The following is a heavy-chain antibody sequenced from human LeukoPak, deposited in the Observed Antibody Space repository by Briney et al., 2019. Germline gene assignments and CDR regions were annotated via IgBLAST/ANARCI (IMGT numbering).Heavy chain of an antibody. V-gene: IGHV1-3*01. J-gene: IGHJ4*02. D-gene: IGHD4-17*01. CDR3: AGNDDYGDYELGY. CDR1: GYTFTSYA. CDR2: INAGNGNT. Sequence: RASVKVSCKASGYTFTSYAMHWVRQAPGQRLEWMGWINAGNGNTKYSQKFQGRVTITRDTSASTAYMELSSLRSEDTAVYYCAGNDDYGDYELGYWGQGTLVTVSS.